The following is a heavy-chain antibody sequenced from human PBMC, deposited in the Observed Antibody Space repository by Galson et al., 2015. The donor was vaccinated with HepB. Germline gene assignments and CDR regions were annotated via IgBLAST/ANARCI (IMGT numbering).Heavy chain of an antibody. D-gene: IGHD3-3*01. CDR3: ARSGPDYGFWKSGATSSIDGY. J-gene: IGHJ4*02. CDR2: FDPGEGKT. V-gene: IGHV1-24*01. CDR1: GYTLTELS. Sequence: SVKVSCKVSGYTLTELSMHWVRQAPGKGLEWMGGFDPGEGKTIYAQKFQGRVSMTEVTSTDAAYMELGSLTSEDTAIYYCARSGPDYGFWKSGATSSIDGYWGQGTLVSVSS.